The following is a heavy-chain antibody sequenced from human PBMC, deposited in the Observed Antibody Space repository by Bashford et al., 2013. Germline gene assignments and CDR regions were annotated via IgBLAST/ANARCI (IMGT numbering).Heavy chain of an antibody. CDR3: ARLSSYSTYNSGFYFDY. D-gene: IGHD6-19*01. CDR1: GGSLSSGSGY. Sequence: SETLSLTCSVSGGSLSSGSGYWAWIRQPPGKGLEWIGNVYYSGSTYLNPSLKSRVTMSVDTSMTQFFXELTSATATDMAVYFCARLSSYSTYNSGFYFDYWGQGTPSPSPQ. CDR2: VYYSGST. J-gene: IGHJ4*02. V-gene: IGHV4-39*01.